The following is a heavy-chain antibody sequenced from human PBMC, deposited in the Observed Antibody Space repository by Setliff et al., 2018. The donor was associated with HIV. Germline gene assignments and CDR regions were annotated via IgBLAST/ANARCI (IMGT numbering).Heavy chain of an antibody. D-gene: IGHD3-22*01. CDR2: IYYTGST. CDR3: ARGPQNYHDGHRAFDI. Sequence: SETLSLTCTVSGGSISSGGYYWNWIRQHPRKGLEWIGYIYYTGSTYYNPSLQSRVTISVDTSKNQFSLRLTSMTAADTAVFYCARGPQNYHDGHRAFDIWGQGTMVTV. V-gene: IGHV4-31*03. CDR1: GGSISSGGYY. J-gene: IGHJ3*02.